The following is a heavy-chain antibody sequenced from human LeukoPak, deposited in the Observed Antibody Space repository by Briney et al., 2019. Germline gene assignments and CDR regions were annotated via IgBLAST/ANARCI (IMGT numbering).Heavy chain of an antibody. D-gene: IGHD3-10*01. CDR3: ATQAAFSPITMVRGVINWFDP. Sequence: ASVKVSCKVSGYTLTELSMHWVRQAPGKGLEWMGGFDPEDGETIYAQKFQGRVTMTEDTSTDTAYMELSSLRSEDTAVYYCATQAAFSPITMVRGVINWFDPWGQGTLVTVSS. V-gene: IGHV1-24*01. CDR1: GYTLTELS. J-gene: IGHJ5*02. CDR2: FDPEDGET.